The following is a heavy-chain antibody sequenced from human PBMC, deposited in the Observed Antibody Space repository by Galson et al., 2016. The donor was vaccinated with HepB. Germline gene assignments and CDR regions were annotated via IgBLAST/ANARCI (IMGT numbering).Heavy chain of an antibody. V-gene: IGHV3-7*01. D-gene: IGHD3-3*01. CDR2: IKQDGSEK. J-gene: IGHJ4*02. Sequence: LRLSCAASGFTFSSYWMTWVRQAPGKGLEWVANIKQDGSEKYSVDSVKGRFTISRDDAKNSLYLQMNSLRAEDTAVYYCAREKRKIRFLEWLFGPSLDYWGQGTLVTVSS. CDR1: GFTFSSYW. CDR3: AREKRKIRFLEWLFGPSLDY.